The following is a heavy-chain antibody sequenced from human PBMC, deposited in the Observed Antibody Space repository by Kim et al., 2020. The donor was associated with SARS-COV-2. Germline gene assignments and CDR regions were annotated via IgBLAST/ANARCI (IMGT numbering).Heavy chain of an antibody. J-gene: IGHJ3*01. Sequence: SETLSLTCTVSGGSISSYYWSWIRQPPGKGLEWIGYIYYSGSTNYNPYLKSRVIISVDTSKNQLPLKLSSVTAADTAAYYCAAYQYVDYHDAFDFWG. CDR3: AAYQYVDYHDAFDF. V-gene: IGHV4-59*01. CDR2: IYYSGST. D-gene: IGHD4-17*01. CDR1: GGSISSYY.